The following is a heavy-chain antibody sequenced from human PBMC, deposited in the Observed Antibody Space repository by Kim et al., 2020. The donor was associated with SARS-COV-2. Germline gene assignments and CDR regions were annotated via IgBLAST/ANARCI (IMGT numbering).Heavy chain of an antibody. CDR3: ARRLGIYGMDV. Sequence: ASVKVSCKASGYTFTTYAIHWVRQAPGQSLEWMGWIDAGKDSTKYSQKFQDRLTLTTDTSAITAYMELSNLRSEDTAVYYCARRLGIYGMDVWGQGTTVTVSS. CDR2: IDAGKDST. CDR1: GYTFTTYA. J-gene: IGHJ6*02. V-gene: IGHV1-3*01.